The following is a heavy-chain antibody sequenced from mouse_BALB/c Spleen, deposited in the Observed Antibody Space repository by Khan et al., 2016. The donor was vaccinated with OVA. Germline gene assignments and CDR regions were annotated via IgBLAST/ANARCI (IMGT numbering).Heavy chain of an antibody. CDR2: IWAGGST. Sequence: QVQLKQSGPAMVAPSQSLSITCTVSGFSLTSYGVHWVRQPPGKGLEWLGVIWAGGSTNYNSALMSRLSISKDNSKSQVFLKMNSLQTDDTAMYYCARYYGNYGWYFDVWGAGTTVTASS. CDR3: ARYYGNYGWYFDV. J-gene: IGHJ1*01. V-gene: IGHV2-9*02. CDR1: GFSLTSYG. D-gene: IGHD2-1*01.